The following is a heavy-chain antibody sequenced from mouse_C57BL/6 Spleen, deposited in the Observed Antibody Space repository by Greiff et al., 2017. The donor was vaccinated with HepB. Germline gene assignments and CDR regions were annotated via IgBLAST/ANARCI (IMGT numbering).Heavy chain of an antibody. J-gene: IGHJ3*01. V-gene: IGHV14-1*01. Sequence: VHVKQSGAELVRPGASVKLSCTASGFNIKDYYMHWVKQRPEQGLEWIGRIDPEDGDTEYAPKFQGKATMTADTSSNTAYLQLSSLTSEDTAVYYCTTVIYYYGSSYEEFAYWGQGTLVTVSA. CDR3: TTVIYYYGSSYEEFAY. CDR2: IDPEDGDT. CDR1: GFNIKDYY. D-gene: IGHD1-1*01.